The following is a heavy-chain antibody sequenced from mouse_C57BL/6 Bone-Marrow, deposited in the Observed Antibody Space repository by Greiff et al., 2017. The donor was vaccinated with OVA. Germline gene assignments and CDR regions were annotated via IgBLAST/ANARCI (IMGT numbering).Heavy chain of an antibody. CDR1: GYTFTSYW. Sequence: VQLQQPGAELVKPGASVTLSCKASGYTFTSYWMHWVKQRPGQGLEWIGMIHPNSGSTNYNEKFKSKATLTVDKSTSTAYMQLSSLSSEDSAVYYCARGDYGNLFAYWGQGTLVTVSA. CDR2: IHPNSGST. CDR3: ARGDYGNLFAY. J-gene: IGHJ3*01. D-gene: IGHD2-1*01. V-gene: IGHV1-64*01.